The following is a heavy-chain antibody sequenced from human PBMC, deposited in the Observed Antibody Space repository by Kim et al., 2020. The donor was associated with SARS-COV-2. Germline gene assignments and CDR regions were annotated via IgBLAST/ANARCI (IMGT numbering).Heavy chain of an antibody. D-gene: IGHD6-13*01. CDR3: AKGGLASRFYGPDY. CDR1: GFTFSSHD. V-gene: IGHV3-23*01. J-gene: IGHJ4*02. Sequence: GGSLRLSCAASGFTFSSHDMSWVRQAPGKGLEWVSAISGSGASTYYADSAKGRFTISRDNSKNMLYVQMNSLRGEDTAVYYCAKGGLASRFYGPDYWGQGTLVTVSS. CDR2: ISGSGAST.